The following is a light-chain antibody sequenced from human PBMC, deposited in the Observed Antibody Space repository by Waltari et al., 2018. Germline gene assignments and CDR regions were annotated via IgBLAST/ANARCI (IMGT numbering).Light chain of an antibody. CDR3: YSYTTSSTYV. CDR2: DVI. Sequence: QSALTQPASASGSPGQSITISCTGTRSDVGGYNFVSWYQQHPGKAPKLMIYDVINRPSGVSSRFSGSKSGNTASLTISGLQAEDEAYYYCYSYTTSSTYVFGTGTQVTVL. CDR1: RSDVGGYNF. J-gene: IGLJ1*01. V-gene: IGLV2-14*03.